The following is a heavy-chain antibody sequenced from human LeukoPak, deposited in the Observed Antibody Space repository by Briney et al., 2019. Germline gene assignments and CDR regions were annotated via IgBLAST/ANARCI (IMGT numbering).Heavy chain of an antibody. CDR1: GYIFTDYW. V-gene: IGHV5-51*01. CDR3: ARSPHGDDF. J-gene: IGHJ4*02. D-gene: IGHD2-21*02. Sequence: GEPLKISCQGSGYIFTDYWISWLRQMPGKGLEWMGIIYPDDSDTRYSPSFQGQVTISVDKSIRTAYLQWSTLKASDTAMYYCARSPHGDDFWGQGTLVTVSS. CDR2: IYPDDSDT.